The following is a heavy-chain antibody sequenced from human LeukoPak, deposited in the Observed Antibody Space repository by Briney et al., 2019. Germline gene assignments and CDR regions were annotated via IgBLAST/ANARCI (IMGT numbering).Heavy chain of an antibody. CDR2: ISISSSTI. CDR3: ARERYCSGSTCPDY. CDR1: GFTFSSHN. V-gene: IGHV3-48*01. J-gene: IGHJ4*02. Sequence: GGSLRLSCAVSGFTFSSHNMNWVRQAPGKGLECVSYISISSSTIYYADSVKGRFTISRDNAKNSLYLQMNSLRAEDTAVYYCARERYCSGSTCPDYWGQRTLVTVSS. D-gene: IGHD2-15*01.